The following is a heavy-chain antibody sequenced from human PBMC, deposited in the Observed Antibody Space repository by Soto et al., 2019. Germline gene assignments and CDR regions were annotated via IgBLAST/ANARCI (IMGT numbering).Heavy chain of an antibody. CDR2: IYPGDSDT. J-gene: IGHJ5*02. CDR3: ARGYCTTTICDPWFDP. D-gene: IGHD2-2*01. V-gene: IGHV5-51*01. CDR1: GYSFTSYW. Sequence: GESLKISCTGVGYSFTSYWIGWVRQMPGKGLEWMGIIYPGDSDTRYSPSFQGQVTISADKSITTAYLQWSSLKASDTAMYYCARGYCTTTICDPWFDPWGHRTLFTVCS.